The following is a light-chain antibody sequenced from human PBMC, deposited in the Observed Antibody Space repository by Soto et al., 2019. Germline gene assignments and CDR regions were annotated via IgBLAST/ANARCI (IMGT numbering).Light chain of an antibody. CDR2: GAS. CDR1: QSVTTR. J-gene: IGKJ5*01. Sequence: EIVLTQSPDTLSLSPGGRATLSCRASQSVTTRLAWYQQKPGQPPRLLISGASVRSSGVLVRISGSGSGTDFTLTISRLDPEDFALYYCQQYGGSPITFGLGTRLEVK. V-gene: IGKV3-20*01. CDR3: QQYGGSPIT.